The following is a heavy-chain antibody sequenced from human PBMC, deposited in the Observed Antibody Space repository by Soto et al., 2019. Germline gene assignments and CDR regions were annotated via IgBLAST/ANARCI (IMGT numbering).Heavy chain of an antibody. D-gene: IGHD2-15*01. Sequence: GASVKVSCKASGYTFTSYGISWVRQAPGQGLEWMGWISAYNSNTNYAQKLQGRVTMTTDTSTSTAYMELRSLRSDDTAVYYCARGGCSGGSCYSSAIDIRGQGTIVTVSS. CDR2: ISAYNSNT. V-gene: IGHV1-18*01. CDR3: ARGGCSGGSCYSSAIDI. CDR1: GYTFTSYG. J-gene: IGHJ3*02.